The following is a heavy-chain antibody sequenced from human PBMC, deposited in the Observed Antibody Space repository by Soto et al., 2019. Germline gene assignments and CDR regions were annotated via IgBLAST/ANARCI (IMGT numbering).Heavy chain of an antibody. D-gene: IGHD2-15*01. V-gene: IGHV1-18*01. Sequence: ASVKVSCKTSGYTFTSYGFSWVRQAPGQGLEWVAWISANSADTNSAEKFQGRVTLTTDTSTSTAYMELRSLRSDDTAVYYCATEGGHGAGMHHFGMDVWGQGTTVTVSS. CDR3: ATEGGHGAGMHHFGMDV. J-gene: IGHJ6*02. CDR2: ISANSADT. CDR1: GYTFTSYG.